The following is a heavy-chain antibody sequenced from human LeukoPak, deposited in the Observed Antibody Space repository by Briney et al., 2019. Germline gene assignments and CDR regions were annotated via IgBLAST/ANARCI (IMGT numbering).Heavy chain of an antibody. V-gene: IGHV1-18*01. CDR1: GYTFTSYG. CDR3: AREEVSYYYGSGKY. CDR2: ISTYNGNT. J-gene: IGHJ4*02. D-gene: IGHD3-10*01. Sequence: ASVKVSCKASGYTFTSYGISWVRQAPGQGLEWMGWISTYNGNTNYARKLQGRVTMTTDTPTSTAYMELRSLRSDDTAVYYCAREEVSYYYGSGKYWGQGTLVTVSS.